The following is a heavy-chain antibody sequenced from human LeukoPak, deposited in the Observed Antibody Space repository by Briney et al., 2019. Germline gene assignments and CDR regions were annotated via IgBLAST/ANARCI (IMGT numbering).Heavy chain of an antibody. CDR3: ARGRAAPPAKRYCGGGSCYLGSFDY. CDR1: GGSFSGYY. D-gene: IGHD2-15*01. CDR2: INHSGST. Sequence: PSETLSLTCAVYGGSFSGYYWSWIRQPPGKGPEWIGEINHSGSTNYNPSLKSRVTISVDTSKNQFSLKLSSVTAADTAVYYCARGRAAPPAKRYCGGGSCYLGSFDYWGQGTLVTVSS. J-gene: IGHJ4*02. V-gene: IGHV4-34*01.